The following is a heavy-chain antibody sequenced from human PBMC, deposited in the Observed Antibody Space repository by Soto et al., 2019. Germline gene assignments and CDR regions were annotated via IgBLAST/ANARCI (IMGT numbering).Heavy chain of an antibody. V-gene: IGHV3-23*01. D-gene: IGHD1-26*01. CDR1: GFTFSSFA. Sequence: EVQLLESGGGLVQPGGSLRLSCAASGFTFSSFAMNCVRQAPGKGLEWVSGITGGGDSTFYADSVKGRFTISRVQSKNTVYLQMNSLRAEDTAVYYCVKKIAGTTTSGAYWYFDLWGRGTLVTVSS. J-gene: IGHJ2*01. CDR2: ITGGGDST. CDR3: VKKIAGTTTSGAYWYFDL.